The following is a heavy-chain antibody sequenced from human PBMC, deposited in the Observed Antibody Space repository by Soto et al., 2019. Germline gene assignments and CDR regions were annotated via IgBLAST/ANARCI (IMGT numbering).Heavy chain of an antibody. CDR3: ASGIAAARTRYYYYGMDV. CDR1: GYTFTSYY. Sequence: ASVKVPCKASGYTFTSYYMDWVRQAPGPGLEWMGIINPSGGSTSYAQKFQGRVTMTRDTSTSTVYMELSSLRSEDTAVYYCASGIAAARTRYYYYGMDVWGQGTTVTVYS. J-gene: IGHJ6*02. CDR2: INPSGGST. D-gene: IGHD6-13*01. V-gene: IGHV1-46*01.